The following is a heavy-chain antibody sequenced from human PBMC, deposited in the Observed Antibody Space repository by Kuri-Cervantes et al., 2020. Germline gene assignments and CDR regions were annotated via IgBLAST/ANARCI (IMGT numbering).Heavy chain of an antibody. J-gene: IGHJ6*02. Sequence: GGSLRLSCVASGFAFSSYGMHWVRQAPGKGLEWVAVIWYDGSNKNYADSVKGRFTISRDNAKNTLYLQMNSLRADDTGIYYCATKEIWGQGTAVTVSS. CDR3: ATKEI. D-gene: IGHD1/OR15-1a*01. CDR2: IWYDGSNK. V-gene: IGHV3-33*03. CDR1: GFAFSSYG.